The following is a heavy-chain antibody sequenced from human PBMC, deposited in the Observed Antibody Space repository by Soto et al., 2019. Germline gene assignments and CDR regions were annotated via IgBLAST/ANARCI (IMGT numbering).Heavy chain of an antibody. CDR2: ISSSSSTI. J-gene: IGHJ4*02. CDR3: ASMNVDTALDIGN. D-gene: IGHD5-18*01. Sequence: GGSLRLSCAASGFTFSSYSMNWVRQAPGKGLEWVSYISSSSSTIYYADSVKGRFTISRDNAKNSLYLQMNSLRAEDTAVYYCASMNVDTALDIGNWGQGTLVTVSS. CDR1: GFTFSSYS. V-gene: IGHV3-48*01.